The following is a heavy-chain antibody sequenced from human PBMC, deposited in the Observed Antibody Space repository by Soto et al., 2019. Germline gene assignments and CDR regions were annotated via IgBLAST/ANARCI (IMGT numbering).Heavy chain of an antibody. CDR3: ARAGRWTINMIIVFTPPVYSDY. V-gene: IGHV1-2*02. J-gene: IGHJ4*02. CDR1: GYTFTAFY. D-gene: IGHD3-22*01. CDR2: INPNSGDT. Sequence: ASVKVSCKASGYTFTAFYIHWVRQAPGQGLEWMGWINPNSGDTHYAQKFRGRVSMTRDTSITTAYMELSSLRSDDTAVYYCARAGRWTINMIIVFTPPVYSDYWGQETLVTVSS.